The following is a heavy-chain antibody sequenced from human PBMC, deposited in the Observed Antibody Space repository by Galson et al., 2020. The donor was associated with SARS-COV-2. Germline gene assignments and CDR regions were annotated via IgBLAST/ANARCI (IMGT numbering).Heavy chain of an antibody. CDR2: INSDGSST. CDR3: AREPGRGTIFGVVIDYYYYYMDV. V-gene: IGHV3-74*01. CDR1: GFTFSSYW. Sequence: GGSLRLSCAASGFTFSSYWMHWVRQAPGKGLVWVSRINSDGSSTSYADSVKGRFTISRDNAKNTLYLQMNSLRAEDTAVYYCAREPGRGTIFGVVIDYYYYYMDVWGKGTTVTVSS. D-gene: IGHD3-3*01. J-gene: IGHJ6*03.